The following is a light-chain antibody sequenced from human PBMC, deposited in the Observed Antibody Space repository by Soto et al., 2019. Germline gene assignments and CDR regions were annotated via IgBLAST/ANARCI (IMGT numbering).Light chain of an antibody. V-gene: IGKV1-17*01. CDR2: GAS. Sequence: DIQMTQSPSSLSASVGDKVTITCRASQGIRNALAWYQQKPGKAPKRLIYGASTLQSGVPSRFSGSGSGTDFTLKISRVEAEDVGVYYCMQRIEFPLTFGGGTKVDIK. CDR3: MQRIEFPLT. J-gene: IGKJ4*01. CDR1: QGIRNA.